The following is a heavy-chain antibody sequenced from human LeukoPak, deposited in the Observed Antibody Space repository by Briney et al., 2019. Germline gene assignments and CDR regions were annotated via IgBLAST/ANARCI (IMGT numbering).Heavy chain of an antibody. J-gene: IGHJ4*02. CDR1: GGSISSYY. D-gene: IGHD3-10*01. CDR2: IYYSGST. CDR3: ARAGSVWFGELLQFDY. V-gene: IGHV4-59*01. Sequence: KPSETLSLTCAVSGGSISSYYWSWIRQPPGKGPEWIGYIYYSGSTNYNPSLKSRVTISVDTSKNQFSLKLSSVTAADTAVYYCARAGSVWFGELLQFDYWGQGTLVTVSS.